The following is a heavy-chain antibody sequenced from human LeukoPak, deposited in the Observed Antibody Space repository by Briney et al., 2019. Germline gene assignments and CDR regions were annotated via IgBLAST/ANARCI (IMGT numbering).Heavy chain of an antibody. J-gene: IGHJ4*02. Sequence: ATLEFACKASGYSWTSEGISWVRQAPEQGLEWMGWISAYNGNTNYAQKLQGRVTMTTDTSTSTAYMELRSLRSDDTAVYYCARGSRGLAVAGLDYWGQGTLVTVSS. D-gene: IGHD6-19*01. CDR2: ISAYNGNT. V-gene: IGHV1-18*01. CDR3: ARGSRGLAVAGLDY. CDR1: GYSWTSEG.